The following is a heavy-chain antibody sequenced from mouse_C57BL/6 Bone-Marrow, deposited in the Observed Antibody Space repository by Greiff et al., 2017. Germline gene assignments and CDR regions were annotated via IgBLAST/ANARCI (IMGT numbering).Heavy chain of an antibody. J-gene: IGHJ1*03. CDR3: ARDESYYYGHWYFDD. CDR2: ISYDGSN. D-gene: IGHD1-1*01. CDR1: GYSITSGYY. Sequence: EVKLEESGPGLVKPSQSLSLTCSVTGYSITSGYYWNWIRQFPGNKLEWMGYISYDGSNNYHPSLKNRISITRDTSKNQFFLKLNSLTTEDTATYDCARDESYYYGHWYFDDWGTGTTVTVSS. V-gene: IGHV3-6*01.